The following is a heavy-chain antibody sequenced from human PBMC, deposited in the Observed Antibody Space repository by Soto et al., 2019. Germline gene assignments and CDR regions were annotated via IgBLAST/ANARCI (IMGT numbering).Heavy chain of an antibody. CDR1: GFTFSSYA. D-gene: IGHD2-2*01. J-gene: IGHJ4*02. Sequence: EVQLLESGGGLVQPGGSLRLSCAASGFTFSSYAMSWVRQAPGKGLEWVSAISGSGGSTYYGNSVKGRFTIARNNSKNTLYLQMSSLRAEDAAVYYCAKDLKDVVVPADFDYWGQGTLVTVSS. CDR3: AKDLKDVVVPADFDY. CDR2: ISGSGGST. V-gene: IGHV3-23*01.